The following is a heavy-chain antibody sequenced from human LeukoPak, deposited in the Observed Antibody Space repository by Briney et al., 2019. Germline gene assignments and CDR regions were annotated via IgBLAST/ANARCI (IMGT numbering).Heavy chain of an antibody. CDR2: IYTSGST. Sequence: SETLSLTCTVSGGSISSYYWSWIRQPAGKGLEWIGRIYTSGSTNYNPSLKSRVTISVDTSKNQFSLKLSSVTAADTAVYYCARPPSAVHWYFDLWGRGTLVTVSS. V-gene: IGHV4-4*07. J-gene: IGHJ2*01. CDR3: ARPPSAVHWYFDL. CDR1: GGSISSYY. D-gene: IGHD2-2*01.